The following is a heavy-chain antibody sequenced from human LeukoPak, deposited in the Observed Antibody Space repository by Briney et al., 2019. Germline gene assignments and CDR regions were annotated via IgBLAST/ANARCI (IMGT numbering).Heavy chain of an antibody. CDR2: ISSSDSYI. CDR3: ARLAPDDYGDYGPTQRGLDY. CDR1: RFTFSRYS. V-gene: IGHV3-21*01. Sequence: GGSLRLSCAASRFTFSRYSMNWVRQAPGEGLEWVSSISSSDSYIYYADSVKGRFTISRDNAKNSLYLQMNSLRAEDTAVYYCARLAPDDYGDYGPTQRGLDYWGQGTLVTVSS. D-gene: IGHD4-17*01. J-gene: IGHJ4*02.